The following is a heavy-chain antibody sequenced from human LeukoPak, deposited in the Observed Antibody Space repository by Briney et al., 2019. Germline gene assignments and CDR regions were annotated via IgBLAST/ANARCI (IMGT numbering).Heavy chain of an antibody. Sequence: ASVKVSCKASGYTFTGYDMNWVRQAPGQGLEWMGWINPNSGGTNYAQKFQGRVTMTRDTSISTAYMELSRLRSDDTAVYYCARGQYDFWSGYLVYYYYGMDVWGQGTTVTVSS. J-gene: IGHJ6*02. V-gene: IGHV1-2*02. CDR1: GYTFTGYD. CDR3: ARGQYDFWSGYLVYYYYGMDV. D-gene: IGHD3-3*01. CDR2: INPNSGGT.